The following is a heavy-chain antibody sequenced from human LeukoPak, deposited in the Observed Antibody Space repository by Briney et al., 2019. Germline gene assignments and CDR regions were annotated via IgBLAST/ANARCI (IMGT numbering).Heavy chain of an antibody. D-gene: IGHD6-19*01. J-gene: IGHJ4*02. Sequence: GRSLRLSCAAPGFTFDDYAMHWVRQAPGKGLEWVSGISWNSGSIGYADSVKGRFTTCRDNAKNSLYLQMNSLRADDTALYYCPKDEGPQWLVPFDYWGQGTLVTVSS. CDR1: GFTFDDYA. CDR2: ISWNSGSI. CDR3: PKDEGPQWLVPFDY. V-gene: IGHV3-9*01.